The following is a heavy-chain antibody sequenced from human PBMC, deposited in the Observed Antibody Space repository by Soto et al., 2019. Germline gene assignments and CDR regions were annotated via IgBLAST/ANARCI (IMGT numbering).Heavy chain of an antibody. CDR1: GGTFSSYT. CDR2: IIPILGIA. D-gene: IGHD3-3*01. J-gene: IGHJ6*03. V-gene: IGHV1-69*02. CDR3: ASVVSEWLDYYYYYMDV. Sequence: QVQLVQSGAEVKKPGSSVKVSCKASGGTFSSYTISWVRQAPGQGLEWMGRIIPILGIANYAQKFQGRVTITADKSTSTAYMELSSLRSEDTAVYYCASVVSEWLDYYYYYMDVWGKGTTVTVSS.